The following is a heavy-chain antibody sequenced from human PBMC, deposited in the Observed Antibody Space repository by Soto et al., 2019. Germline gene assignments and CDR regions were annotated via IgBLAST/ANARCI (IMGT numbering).Heavy chain of an antibody. D-gene: IGHD3-10*01. J-gene: IGHJ4*02. CDR2: IYHSGDT. CDR3: AKAEKHAGAGWD. CDR1: GGSIRSTNW. V-gene: IGHV4-4*02. Sequence: QELLQESGPGLVKTSGTLSLSCSVSGGSIRSTNWWTWVRQPPGKGLEWIGEIYHSGDTNYKPSLKNLFTISVDKSKNQFSLMLTSVAAADPAVYYCAKAEKHAGAGWDWGPGTLVTVSS.